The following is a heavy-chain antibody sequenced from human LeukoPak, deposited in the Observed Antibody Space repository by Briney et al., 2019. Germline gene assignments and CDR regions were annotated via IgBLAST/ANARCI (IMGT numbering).Heavy chain of an antibody. CDR2: IREDGKVI. CDR1: GFSFGYYW. D-gene: IGHD4-17*01. J-gene: IGHJ3*02. CDR3: ARDSSPSSGDYYWDAFDI. Sequence: PGGSLRLSCTASGFSFGYYWMTWVRQAPGKGLEWVANIREDGKVIHYVDSVSGRFTISRDNTKNSLYLQMNSLRGEDTALYYCARDSSPSSGDYYWDAFDIWGQGTMVTVSS. V-gene: IGHV3-7*01.